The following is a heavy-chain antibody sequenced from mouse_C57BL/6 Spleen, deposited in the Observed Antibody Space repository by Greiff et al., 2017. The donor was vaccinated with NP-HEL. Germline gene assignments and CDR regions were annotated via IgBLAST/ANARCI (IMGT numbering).Heavy chain of an antibody. CDR3: TRVGLYYFDY. CDR1: GYTFTDYE. Sequence: VQLQESGAELVRTGASVTLSCKASGYTFTDYEMHWVKQTPVHGLEWIGAIDTETGGTAYNQKFKGKAILTADKSSSTAYMELRSLTSEDSAVYYCTRVGLYYFDYWGQGTTLTVSS. CDR2: IDTETGGT. V-gene: IGHV1-15*01. J-gene: IGHJ2*01. D-gene: IGHD4-1*01.